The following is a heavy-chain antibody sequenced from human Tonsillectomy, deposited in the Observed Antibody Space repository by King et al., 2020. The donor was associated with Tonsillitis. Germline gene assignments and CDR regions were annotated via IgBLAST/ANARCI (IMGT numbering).Heavy chain of an antibody. J-gene: IGHJ6*03. D-gene: IGHD3-3*01. CDR2: ISGTGNTI. CDR1: GFTFSDYY. Sequence: VQLVESGGGLVKPGGSLRLSCAASGFTFSDYYMSWIRQAPGKGLEWLSYISGTGNTIYYADSVKGRFTLSRDNAQNSLSLQMHSLRAEDTAVYYCARDYDFWGGYYYYYMDVWGKGTTVTVSS. CDR3: ARDYDFWGGYYYYYMDV. V-gene: IGHV3-11*01.